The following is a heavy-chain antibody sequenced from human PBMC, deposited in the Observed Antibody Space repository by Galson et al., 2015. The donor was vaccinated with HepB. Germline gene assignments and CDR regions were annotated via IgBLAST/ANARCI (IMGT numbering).Heavy chain of an antibody. Sequence: SLRLSCAASRFTFSSYGMNWVRQAPGKGLEWLSYISSGSGTIYYADSVKGRFTISRDNVKNSLYLQMNSLRVEDTAVYYCAKGRYGSGFDYWGQGTLVTVSS. CDR1: RFTFSSYG. CDR3: AKGRYGSGFDY. CDR2: ISSGSGTI. V-gene: IGHV3-48*01. D-gene: IGHD3-10*01. J-gene: IGHJ4*02.